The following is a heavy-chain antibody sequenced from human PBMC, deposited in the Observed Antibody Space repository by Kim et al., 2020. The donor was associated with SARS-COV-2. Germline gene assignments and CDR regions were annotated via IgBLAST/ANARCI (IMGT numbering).Heavy chain of an antibody. CDR3: ARCYLQLWPDY. J-gene: IGHJ4*02. D-gene: IGHD5-18*01. Sequence: EKYYVGSGKGRFTISRDNAKNSLYLQMNSLRAEDTAVYYCARCYLQLWPDYWGQGTLVTVSS. CDR2: EK. V-gene: IGHV3-7*01.